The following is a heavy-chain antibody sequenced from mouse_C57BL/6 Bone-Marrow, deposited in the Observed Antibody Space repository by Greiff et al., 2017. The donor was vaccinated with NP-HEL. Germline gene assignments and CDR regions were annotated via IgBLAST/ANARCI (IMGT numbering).Heavy chain of an antibody. CDR1: GFTFSDYG. CDR2: ISNLAYSI. Sequence: EVKVEESGGGLVQPGGSLKLSCAASGFTFSDYGMAWVRQAPRKGPEWVAFISNLAYSIYYADTVTGRFTIFRVNAKNTLYLEMSSLRSEDTAMYYCARQAYGSSSLWAMDYWGQGTSVTVSS. D-gene: IGHD1-1*01. V-gene: IGHV5-15*04. J-gene: IGHJ4*01. CDR3: ARQAYGSSSLWAMDY.